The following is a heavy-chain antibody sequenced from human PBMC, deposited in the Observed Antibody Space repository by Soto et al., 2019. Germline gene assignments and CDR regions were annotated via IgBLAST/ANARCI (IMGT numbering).Heavy chain of an antibody. CDR3: ARDLGYCSSTTCSGGTWFDP. V-gene: IGHV1-18*01. Sequence: ASVKVSCKASGYTFTSYDISWVRQAPGQGLEWMGWISAYNGNTNYAQKVQGRVTMTTDTSTSTAYMELRSLRSDDTAVYYCARDLGYCSSTTCSGGTWFDPWGQGTLVTVSS. D-gene: IGHD2-2*01. CDR1: GYTFTSYD. J-gene: IGHJ5*02. CDR2: ISAYNGNT.